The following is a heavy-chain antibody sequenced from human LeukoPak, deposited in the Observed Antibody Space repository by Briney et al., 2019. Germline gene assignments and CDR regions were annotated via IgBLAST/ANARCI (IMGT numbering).Heavy chain of an antibody. Sequence: SQTLSLTCTVSGGSISSGGYSWTWIRQHPGKGLEWIGYIYYSGSTYYNPSLKSRVTISVDTSKNQFSLKLSSVTAADTAVYYCAREHPNYYYYGMDVWGQGTTVTVSS. J-gene: IGHJ6*02. CDR3: AREHPNYYYYGMDV. CDR2: IYYSGST. CDR1: GGSISSGGYS. V-gene: IGHV4-31*03.